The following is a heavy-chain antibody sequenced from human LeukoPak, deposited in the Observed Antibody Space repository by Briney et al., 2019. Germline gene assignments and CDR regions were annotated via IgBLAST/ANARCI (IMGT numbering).Heavy chain of an antibody. CDR1: GFTFSSYA. V-gene: IGHV3-23*01. Sequence: PGGSLRLSCAASGFTFSSYAMSWVRQAPGKGLEWVSAISGSGGSTYYADSVKGRSTISRDNSKNTLYLQMNSLRAEDTAVYYCAKDRQDYYDSSGYPTPFYWGQGTLVTVSS. CDR3: AKDRQDYYDSSGYPTPFY. J-gene: IGHJ4*02. CDR2: ISGSGGST. D-gene: IGHD3-22*01.